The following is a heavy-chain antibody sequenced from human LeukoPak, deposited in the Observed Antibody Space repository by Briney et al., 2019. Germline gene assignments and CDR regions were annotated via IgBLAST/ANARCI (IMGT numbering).Heavy chain of an antibody. CDR1: GWSFSGYY. CDR2: INHSGST. CDR3: ARDQPYGDLIDY. J-gene: IGHJ4*02. D-gene: IGHD4-17*01. V-gene: IGHV4-34*01. Sequence: PSETLSLTCAVYGWSFSGYYWSWIRQPPGKGLEWIGEINHSGSTNYNPSLKGRVTISVDTSKNQFSLKLSSVTAADTAVYYCARDQPYGDLIDYWGQGTLVTVSS.